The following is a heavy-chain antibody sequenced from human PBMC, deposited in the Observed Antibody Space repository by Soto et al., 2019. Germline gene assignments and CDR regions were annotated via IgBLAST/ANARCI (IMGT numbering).Heavy chain of an antibody. CDR1: GYTFTSYG. D-gene: IGHD1-26*01. V-gene: IGHV1-18*04. Sequence: ASVKVSCKASGYTFTSYGISCVRQAPGQGLEWMGWISAYNGNTNYAQKLQGRVTMTTDTSTSTAYMELRSLRSDDTAVYYCARVRVGATVDAFDIWGQGTMVTVSS. J-gene: IGHJ3*02. CDR3: ARVRVGATVDAFDI. CDR2: ISAYNGNT.